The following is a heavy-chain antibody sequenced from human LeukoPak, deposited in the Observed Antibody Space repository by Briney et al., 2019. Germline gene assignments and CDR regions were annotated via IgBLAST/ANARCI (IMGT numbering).Heavy chain of an antibody. D-gene: IGHD5-18*01. CDR1: GFTVSSNY. CDR2: IYSGGST. Sequence: AGGSLRLSCAASGFTVSSNYMSWVRQAPGKGLEWVSVIYSGGSTYYADSVKGRFTISRDNSKNTLYLQMNSLRAEDTAVYYCASGYSYGSARTFDYWGQGTLVTVSS. V-gene: IGHV3-53*01. J-gene: IGHJ4*02. CDR3: ASGYSYGSARTFDY.